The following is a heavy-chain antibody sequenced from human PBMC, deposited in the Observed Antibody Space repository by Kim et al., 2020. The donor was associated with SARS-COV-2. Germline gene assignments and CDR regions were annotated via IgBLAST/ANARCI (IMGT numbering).Heavy chain of an antibody. V-gene: IGHV3-30*18. Sequence: GGSLRLSCAASGFTFSSYGMHWVRQAPGKGLEWVAVISYDGSNKYYADSVKGRFTISRDNSKNTLYLQMNSLRAEDTAVYYCAKARDTIFGAPLDYWGQGTLVTVSS. CDR3: AKARDTIFGAPLDY. CDR2: ISYDGSNK. D-gene: IGHD3-3*01. J-gene: IGHJ4*02. CDR1: GFTFSSYG.